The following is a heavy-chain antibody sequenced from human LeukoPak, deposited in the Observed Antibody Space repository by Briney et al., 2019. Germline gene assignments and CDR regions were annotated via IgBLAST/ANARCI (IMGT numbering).Heavy chain of an antibody. CDR1: GLTLRNYE. Sequence: GGSLRLSCTGSGLTLRNYEMSWVRQAPGKGLEWVSHISTDGSTVRLADSVEGRLTVSRDNAKNSLFLQMNSLRAEDTAVYFCARDASVPGDKIDIWGQGTMVTVSS. CDR3: ARDASVPGDKIDI. D-gene: IGHD2-2*01. J-gene: IGHJ3*02. V-gene: IGHV3-48*03. CDR2: ISTDGSTV.